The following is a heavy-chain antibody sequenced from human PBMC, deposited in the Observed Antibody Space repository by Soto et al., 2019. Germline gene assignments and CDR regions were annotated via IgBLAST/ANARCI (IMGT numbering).Heavy chain of an antibody. CDR1: GFTFSSYS. Sequence: EVQLVESGGGLVKPGGSLRLSCAASGFTFSSYSMNWVRQAPGKGLEWVSSISSSSSYIYYADSVKGRFTISRDNAKNSLYLQMNSLRAEDTAVYYCARGGLVGDYRDFKVYWYFDLWGRGTLVTVSS. J-gene: IGHJ2*01. CDR2: ISSSSSYI. D-gene: IGHD4-17*01. V-gene: IGHV3-21*01. CDR3: ARGGLVGDYRDFKVYWYFDL.